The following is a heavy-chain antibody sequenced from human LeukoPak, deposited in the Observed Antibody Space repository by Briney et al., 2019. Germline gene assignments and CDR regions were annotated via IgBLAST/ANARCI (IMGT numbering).Heavy chain of an antibody. CDR3: ARGGYYDSSGYYSN. V-gene: IGHV4-4*02. CDR1: GDSISSSDW. Sequence: PSETLSLTCTVSGDSISSSDWCTWVRQPPGKGLEWIGEIHHSGSPNYNPSLKSRVTISIDKSKNQFSLKLSSVTAADTAVYYCARGGYYDSSGYYSNWGQGTLVTVSS. CDR2: IHHSGSP. J-gene: IGHJ4*02. D-gene: IGHD3-22*01.